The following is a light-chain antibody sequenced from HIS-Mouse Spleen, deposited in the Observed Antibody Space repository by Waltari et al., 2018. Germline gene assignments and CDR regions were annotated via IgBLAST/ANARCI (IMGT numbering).Light chain of an antibody. Sequence: EIVMTQSPATLSVSPGERATLACRASQSVSSNLAWYQQKPGQAPRPLIYGASTRATGIPARFIGSWSGTEFTLTISSMQSEDFAVYYCQQYNNWWTFGQGTKVEIK. CDR3: QQYNNWWT. CDR2: GAS. J-gene: IGKJ1*01. CDR1: QSVSSN. V-gene: IGKV3-15*01.